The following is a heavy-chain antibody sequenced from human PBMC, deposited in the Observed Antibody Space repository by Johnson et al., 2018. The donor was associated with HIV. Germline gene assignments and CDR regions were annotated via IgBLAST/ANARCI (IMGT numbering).Heavy chain of an antibody. Sequence: MQLVESGGALVQPGGSLRLSCAASGFTFSNYAMSWVRQAPGTGLEWVSAIRGSGGSTYYAHSVKGRFTISSDNAKNSLYLQMNSLRAEDTALYYCARAKYGGAFDVWGQGTMVSVSS. V-gene: IGHV3-23*04. D-gene: IGHD3-16*01. CDR1: GFTFSNYA. J-gene: IGHJ3*01. CDR3: ARAKYGGAFDV. CDR2: IRGSGGST.